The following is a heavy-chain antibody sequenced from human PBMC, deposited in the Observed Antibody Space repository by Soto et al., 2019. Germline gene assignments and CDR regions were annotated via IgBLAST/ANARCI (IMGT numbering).Heavy chain of an antibody. CDR1: GYTFTGYY. CDR2: INPNSGGT. J-gene: IGHJ4*02. CDR3: ARSEASDLLTGYYTPFAFDY. V-gene: IGHV1-2*04. D-gene: IGHD3-9*01. Sequence: GPSVKVSCKASGYTFTGYYMHWVRQAPGQGLEWMGWINPNSGGTNYAQKFQGWVTMTRDTSISTAYMELSRLRSDDTAVYYCARSEASDLLTGYYTPFAFDYWGQGTLVTVSS.